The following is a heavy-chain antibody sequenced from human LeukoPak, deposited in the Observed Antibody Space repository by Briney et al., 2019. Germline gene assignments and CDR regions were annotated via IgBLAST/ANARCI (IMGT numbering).Heavy chain of an antibody. CDR1: GFTFSNYW. D-gene: IGHD1-1*01. CDR3: ARDPYNWNANWLDP. J-gene: IGHJ5*02. CDR2: INIDGSTT. V-gene: IGHV3-74*01. Sequence: PGGSLRLSCAASGFTFSNYWIHWVRQAPGKGLVWVSRINIDGSTTDYADSVKGRFTVSRDNAKNTLYLQMNSLRAEDTAVYYCARDPYNWNANWLDPWGQGTLVTVSS.